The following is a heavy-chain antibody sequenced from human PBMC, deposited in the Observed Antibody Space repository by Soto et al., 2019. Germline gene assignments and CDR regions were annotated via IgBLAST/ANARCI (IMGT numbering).Heavy chain of an antibody. CDR2: ISSYNGNT. CDR1: GYTFTSYG. CDR3: ARGILRYFDWLFPLPPFMHV. Sequence: ASVKVSCKASGYTFTSYGISWVRQAPGQGLEWMGWISSYNGNTNYAQKLQGRVTMTTDTSTSTAYMELRSLRSDDTAVYYCARGILRYFDWLFPLPPFMHVWGQGTTVT. J-gene: IGHJ6*02. D-gene: IGHD3-9*01. V-gene: IGHV1-18*01.